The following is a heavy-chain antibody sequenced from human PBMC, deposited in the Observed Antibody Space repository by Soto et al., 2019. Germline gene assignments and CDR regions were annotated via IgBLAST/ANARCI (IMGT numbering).Heavy chain of an antibody. CDR2: IYYSGST. Sequence: SETLSLTCTVSGGSISSGGYYWSWIRQHPGKGLEWIGYIYYSGSTYYNPSLNSRVTISVDTSKNQFSLKLSSVTAADTAVYYCARDKKQLGWFDPWGQGTLVTVSS. V-gene: IGHV4-31*03. CDR1: GGSISSGGYY. D-gene: IGHD6-6*01. CDR3: ARDKKQLGWFDP. J-gene: IGHJ5*02.